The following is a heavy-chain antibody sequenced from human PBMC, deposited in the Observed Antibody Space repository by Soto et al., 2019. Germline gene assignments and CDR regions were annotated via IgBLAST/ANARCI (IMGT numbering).Heavy chain of an antibody. V-gene: IGHV3-33*01. D-gene: IGHD1-26*01. CDR2: IWHDGNNK. Sequence: QVQLVESGGGVVQPGRSLRLSCAASGFTFSNYGMHWVRQAPGKGLEWVAIIWHDGNNKYYADSVRGRFIISRDNSKNRLYLQMNSLRAEDTAVYYCASDLVGASDSYGLDVWAKGPRSPSP. CDR3: ASDLVGASDSYGLDV. CDR1: GFTFSNYG. J-gene: IGHJ6*02.